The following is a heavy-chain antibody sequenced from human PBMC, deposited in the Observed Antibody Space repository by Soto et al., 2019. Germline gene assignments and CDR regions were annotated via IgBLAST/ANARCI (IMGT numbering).Heavy chain of an antibody. CDR2: IFYSGST. J-gene: IGHJ5*02. CDR3: ARHSNWFDL. Sequence: PSETLSLTCNVSGDSINSLSYYWGWIRQPPGKGLEWIGSIFYSGSTYYNLSLKSRVTISVDTSKNQFSLKVNSVTAADTAVYYCARHSNWFDLWGQGTLVTVSS. CDR1: GDSINSLSYY. V-gene: IGHV4-39*01.